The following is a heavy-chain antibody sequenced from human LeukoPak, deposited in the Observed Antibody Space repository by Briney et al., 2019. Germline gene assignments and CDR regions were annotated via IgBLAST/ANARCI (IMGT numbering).Heavy chain of an antibody. J-gene: IGHJ4*02. CDR1: GFTFSSSA. D-gene: IGHD1-26*01. Sequence: GGSLRLSCAASGFTFSSSAMSWVRQVPGKGLEWASGISASGGSTYYADSVKGRFTISRDNSKNTLYLQMNSLRAEDTAVYYCAKDQTVGPTTRPHLFDYWGQGTLVSVSS. CDR2: ISASGGST. CDR3: AKDQTVGPTTRPHLFDY. V-gene: IGHV3-23*01.